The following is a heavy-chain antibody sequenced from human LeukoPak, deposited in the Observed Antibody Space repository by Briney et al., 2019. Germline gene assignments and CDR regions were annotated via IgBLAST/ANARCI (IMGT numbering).Heavy chain of an antibody. CDR2: IYHSGST. V-gene: IGHV4-38-2*02. CDR1: GYSISSGYY. D-gene: IGHD3-3*01. CDR3: ARVCITIFGVVMNYFDY. J-gene: IGHJ4*02. Sequence: SETLSLXCTVSGYSISSGYYWGWIRQPPGKGLEWIGSIYHSGSTYYNPSLKSRVTISVDTSKNQFSLKLSSVTAADTAVYYCARVCITIFGVVMNYFDYWGQGTLVTVSS.